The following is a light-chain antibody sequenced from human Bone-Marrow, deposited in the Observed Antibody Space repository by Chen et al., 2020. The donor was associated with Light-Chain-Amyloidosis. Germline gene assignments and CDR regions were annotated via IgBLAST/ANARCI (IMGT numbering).Light chain of an antibody. Sequence: SYELPQPPSVSVSPGQTARIPCSGDDLPTKYAYWYQQKPAQAPVLVIHRDTERTSGISERFYGSSSGTTATWTISEVQAEDEADYHCQSADSSGTYEVIFGGGTKLTVL. J-gene: IGLJ2*01. CDR2: RDT. V-gene: IGLV3-25*03. CDR3: QSADSSGTYEVI. CDR1: DLPTKY.